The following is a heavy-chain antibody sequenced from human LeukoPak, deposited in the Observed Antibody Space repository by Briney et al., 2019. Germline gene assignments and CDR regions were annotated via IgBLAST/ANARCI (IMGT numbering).Heavy chain of an antibody. V-gene: IGHV1-2*04. CDR2: INPNSGGT. CDR3: ARGPSGSYYNNDAFDI. Sequence: GASVKVSCKASGYTFTGYYMHWVRQAPGQGLEWMGWINPNSGGTNYAQKFQGWVTMTRDTSISTAYMELSRLRSDDTAVYYCARGPSGSYYNNDAFDIWGQGTMVTVSS. D-gene: IGHD3-10*01. CDR1: GYTFTGYY. J-gene: IGHJ3*02.